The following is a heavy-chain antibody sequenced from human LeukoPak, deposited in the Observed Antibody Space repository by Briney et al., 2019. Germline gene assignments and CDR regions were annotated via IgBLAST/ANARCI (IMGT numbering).Heavy chain of an antibody. D-gene: IGHD3-16*01. Sequence: SETLSLTCTVSDDSISDYYRGWIRQPPGKGLEWIGYFHNGGTSTYNPSLKSRVTISADTSKNQFSLKLNSLTTADTAVYYCTRGAGWLIDYWGQGILVTVSS. CDR1: DDSISDYY. CDR3: TRGAGWLIDY. CDR2: FHNGGTS. J-gene: IGHJ4*02. V-gene: IGHV4-59*01.